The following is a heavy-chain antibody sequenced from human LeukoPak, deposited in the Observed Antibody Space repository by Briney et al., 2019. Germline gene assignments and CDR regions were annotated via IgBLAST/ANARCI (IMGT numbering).Heavy chain of an antibody. CDR2: INHSGST. Sequence: PSETLSLTCAVYGGSFSGYYWSWIRQPPGKGLEWIGEINHSGSTNYNPSLKSRVTISVDTSKNQFSLKLSSVTAADTAVYYCAGTTYYYDSSGYYRTYYFDYWGQGTLVTVSS. J-gene: IGHJ4*02. D-gene: IGHD3-22*01. CDR1: GGSFSGYY. CDR3: AGTTYYYDSSGYYRTYYFDY. V-gene: IGHV4-34*01.